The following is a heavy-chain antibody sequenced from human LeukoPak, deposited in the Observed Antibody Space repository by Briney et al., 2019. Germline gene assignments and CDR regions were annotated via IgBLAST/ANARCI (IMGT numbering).Heavy chain of an antibody. D-gene: IGHD6-13*01. V-gene: IGHV5-51*01. J-gene: IGHJ6*03. CDR2: IYPGDSDT. CDR3: ARQVIAAAGRSLYYYMDV. CDR1: GYSFTSYW. Sequence: GESLKISCKGSGYSFTSYWIGWGRQMSGKGLEWMGIIYPGDSDTRYSPSFQGQVTISADKSISTAYLQWSSLKASDTAMYYCARQVIAAAGRSLYYYMDVWGKGTTVTISS.